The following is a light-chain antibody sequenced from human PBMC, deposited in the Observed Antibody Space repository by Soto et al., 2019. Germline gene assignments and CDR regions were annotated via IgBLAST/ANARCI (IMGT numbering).Light chain of an antibody. CDR2: KAS. J-gene: IGKJ1*01. CDR3: QHYNSYSEA. CDR1: QSVRSW. Sequence: DIQMTQSPATLSASVGDRVTITCRASQSVRSWLAWYQQKPGKAPKLLIYKASTLKSGVPSRFSGSGSGTEFTLTISSLQPDDFATYYCQHYNSYSEAVGQGTKVDI. V-gene: IGKV1-5*03.